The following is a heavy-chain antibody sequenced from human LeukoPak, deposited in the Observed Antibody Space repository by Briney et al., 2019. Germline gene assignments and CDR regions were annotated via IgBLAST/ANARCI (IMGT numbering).Heavy chain of an antibody. Sequence: NPSETLSLTCAVYGGSFSGYYWSWIRQPPGKGLEWIGEINHSGSTNYNPSLKSRVTISVDTSKNQFSLKLSSVTAADTAVYYCARVGIAAAGTFDYWGQGTLVTVSS. V-gene: IGHV4-34*01. D-gene: IGHD6-13*01. CDR3: ARVGIAAAGTFDY. CDR1: GGSFSGYY. CDR2: INHSGST. J-gene: IGHJ4*02.